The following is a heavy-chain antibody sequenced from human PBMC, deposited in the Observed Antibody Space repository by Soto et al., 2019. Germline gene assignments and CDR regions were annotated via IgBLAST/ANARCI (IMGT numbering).Heavy chain of an antibody. V-gene: IGHV3-23*01. D-gene: IGHD3-22*01. J-gene: IGHJ4*02. Sequence: GGSLRLSCSVAGFTVSDSMSWVRQAPGKGLEWVSAISGSGGSTYYADSVKGRFTISRDNSKNTLYLQMNSLRAVDTAVYYCAKTPLEDDSSGSLDYWGQGTLVTVSS. CDR1: GFTVSDS. CDR2: ISGSGGST. CDR3: AKTPLEDDSSGSLDY.